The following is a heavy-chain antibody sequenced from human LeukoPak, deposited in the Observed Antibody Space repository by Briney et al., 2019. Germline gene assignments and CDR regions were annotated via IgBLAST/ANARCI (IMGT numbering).Heavy chain of an antibody. CDR2: IKRELEGETT. CDR1: GFTFSNTW. Sequence: GTLSLSCTASGFTFSNTWLNWVRQAPGKGLEWVGRIKRELEGETTEYAAPVKGRYTISRDDSKNTLYLQMNSLKTDDTAVFYCTSDTVTTSDYAMDVWGRGTTVTVS. V-gene: IGHV3-15*07. CDR3: TSDTVTTSDYAMDV. J-gene: IGHJ6*02. D-gene: IGHD4-17*01.